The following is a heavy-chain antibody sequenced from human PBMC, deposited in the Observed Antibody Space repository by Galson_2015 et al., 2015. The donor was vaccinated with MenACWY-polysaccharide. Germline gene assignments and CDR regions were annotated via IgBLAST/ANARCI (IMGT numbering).Heavy chain of an antibody. D-gene: IGHD4-23*01. J-gene: IGHJ5*02. CDR1: GFTFRNYY. CDR2: ISSSGNTI. V-gene: IGHV3-11*01. CDR3: ARELYGGNSGDL. Sequence: SLRLSCAASGFTFRNYYMNWIRQAPGKGLEWVSYISSSGNTISYADSIKGRFTVSRDNAENSLYLQMNSLRAEDTAVYYCARELYGGNSGDLRGQGTLVTVSS.